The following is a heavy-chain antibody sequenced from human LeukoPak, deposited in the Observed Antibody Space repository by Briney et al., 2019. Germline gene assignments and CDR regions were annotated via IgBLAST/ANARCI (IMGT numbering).Heavy chain of an antibody. J-gene: IGHJ4*02. V-gene: IGHV3-30-3*01. CDR1: GFTFSSYA. D-gene: IGHD6-6*01. Sequence: PGGSLRLSCAASGFTFSSYAMSWVRQAPVKGLEWVAVISYDGSNKYYADSVKGRFTISRDNSKNTLYLQMNSMRAEDTAVYYCARDPAYPYSSSSGVDYWGQGTLVTVSS. CDR2: ISYDGSNK. CDR3: ARDPAYPYSSSSGVDY.